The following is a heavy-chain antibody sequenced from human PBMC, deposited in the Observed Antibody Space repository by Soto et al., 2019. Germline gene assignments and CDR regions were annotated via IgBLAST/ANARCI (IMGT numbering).Heavy chain of an antibody. CDR3: ARDLPRGYYYYGMDV. V-gene: IGHV3-33*01. CDR2: IWYDGSNK. Sequence: GGSLRLSCAASGFTFSSYGMHWVRQATGKGLEWVAVIWYDGSNKYYADSVKGRFTISRDNSKNTLYLQMNSLRAEDTAVYYCARDLPRGYYYYGMDVWGQGTTVTVSS. J-gene: IGHJ6*02. CDR1: GFTFSSYG.